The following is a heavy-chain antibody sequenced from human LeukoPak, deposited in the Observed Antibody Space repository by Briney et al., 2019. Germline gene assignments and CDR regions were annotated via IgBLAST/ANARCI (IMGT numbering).Heavy chain of an antibody. J-gene: IGHJ3*02. V-gene: IGHV3-73*01. D-gene: IGHD2-15*01. CDR2: IRSKANGYTT. Sequence: GGSLKLSCAASGFTFSGSAMHWVRQASGKGLEWVGRIRSKANGYTTAYGASVKGRFTISRDDSQRATYVQMNSLKIEDTAVYYCTRLAGGDAFDIWGPGTMATVSS. CDR3: TRLAGGDAFDI. CDR1: GFTFSGSA.